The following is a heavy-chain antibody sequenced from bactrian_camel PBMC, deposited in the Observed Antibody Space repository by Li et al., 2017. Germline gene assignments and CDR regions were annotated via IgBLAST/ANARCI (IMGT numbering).Heavy chain of an antibody. J-gene: IGHJ4*01. D-gene: IGHD5*01. CDR2: IDVDGST. CDR1: GNTYRIRY. V-gene: IGHV3S53*01. Sequence: HVQLVESGGGSVQTGGSLKLSCVVSGNTYRIRYMGWFRQIAGKDGREGIAAIDVDGSTSYGDSVKGRFTISRDNARNTLYLQMNSLKPEDTAMYYCAAGQGLFWVGYDPDYWGQGTQVTVS. CDR3: AAGQGLFWVGYDPDY.